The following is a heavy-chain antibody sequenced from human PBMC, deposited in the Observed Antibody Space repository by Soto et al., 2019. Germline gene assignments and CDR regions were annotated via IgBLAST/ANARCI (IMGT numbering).Heavy chain of an antibody. CDR2: INPNSGDT. CDR1: GYTFTGYY. D-gene: IGHD1-26*01. Sequence: ASVKVSCKASGYTFTGYYVHWVRQAPGQGLEWMGWINPNSGDTYLAQRFQGRVTMNRDTSIGTAYMELRGLTSDDTAEYYCAKGGAIVAAGTRVYLYNTMDVWGQGTTVTVSS. CDR3: AKGGAIVAAGTRVYLYNTMDV. V-gene: IGHV1-2*02. J-gene: IGHJ6*02.